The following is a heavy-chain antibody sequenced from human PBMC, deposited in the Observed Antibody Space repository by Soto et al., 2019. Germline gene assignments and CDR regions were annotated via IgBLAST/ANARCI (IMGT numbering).Heavy chain of an antibody. CDR2: IYHSGST. Sequence: SETLSLTCAVSGGSISSGGYSWSWIRQPPGKGLEWIGYIYHSGSTYYNPSLKSRVTISVDRSKNQFSLKLSSVTAADTAVYYCARGAPCSSTSCYNDYWGQGTLVTVS. J-gene: IGHJ4*02. CDR3: ARGAPCSSTSCYNDY. CDR1: GGSISSGGYS. V-gene: IGHV4-30-2*01. D-gene: IGHD2-2*02.